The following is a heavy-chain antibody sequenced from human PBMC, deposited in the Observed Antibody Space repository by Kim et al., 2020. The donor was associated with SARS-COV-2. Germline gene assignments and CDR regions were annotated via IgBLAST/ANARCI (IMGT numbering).Heavy chain of an antibody. J-gene: IGHJ4*02. D-gene: IGHD6-25*01. CDR3: AKDLRRRAY. V-gene: IGHV3-23*01. Sequence: GSTYYADSVKGRFTISRDNSKNTLYLQMNSLRAEDTAVYYCAKDLRRRAYWGQGTLVTVSS. CDR2: GST.